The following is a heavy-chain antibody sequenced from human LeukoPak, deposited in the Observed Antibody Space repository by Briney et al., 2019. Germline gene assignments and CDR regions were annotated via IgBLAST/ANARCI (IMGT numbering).Heavy chain of an antibody. Sequence: ASVKVSCKASGYTFTGYYMHWVRQAPGQGLEWMGWINPNSGGTNYAQKFQGRVTMTRDTSISTAYMELSRLRSDDTAVYYCALGGFVLLWFGEFYLDRFDYWGQGTLVTVSS. CDR3: ALGGFVLLWFGEFYLDRFDY. J-gene: IGHJ4*02. CDR1: GYTFTGYY. CDR2: INPNSGGT. V-gene: IGHV1-2*02. D-gene: IGHD3-10*01.